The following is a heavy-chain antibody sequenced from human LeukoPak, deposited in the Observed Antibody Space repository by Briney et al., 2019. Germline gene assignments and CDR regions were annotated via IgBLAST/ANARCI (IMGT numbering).Heavy chain of an antibody. D-gene: IGHD6-13*01. Sequence: SQTLSLTCAISGDSVSSNSAAWNWIRQSPSRGLEWLGRTYYRSKWYNDYAVSVKSRITINPDTSKNQFSLQLNSVTPEDTAVYYCARSGAAAGTLRPPGFDYWGQGTLVTVSS. CDR2: TYYRSKWYN. CDR1: GDSVSSNSAA. V-gene: IGHV6-1*01. J-gene: IGHJ4*02. CDR3: ARSGAAAGTLRPPGFDY.